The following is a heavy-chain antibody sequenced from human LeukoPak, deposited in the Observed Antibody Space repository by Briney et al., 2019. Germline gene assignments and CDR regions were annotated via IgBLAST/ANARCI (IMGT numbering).Heavy chain of an antibody. D-gene: IGHD6-6*01. J-gene: IGHJ5*02. V-gene: IGHV1-2*02. CDR1: GYTFTGYY. CDR3: ARDLREAARPFDP. Sequence: ASVKVSCKASGYTFTGYYMHWVPQAPGQGLEWMGWINPNRGGTNYAQKLQGRVTMTRDTSISTAYMELSRLRPDDTAVYYCARDLREAARPFDPWGQGTLVTVSS. CDR2: INPNRGGT.